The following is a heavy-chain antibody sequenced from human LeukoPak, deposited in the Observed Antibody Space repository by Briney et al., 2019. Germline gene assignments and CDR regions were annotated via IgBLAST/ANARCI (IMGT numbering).Heavy chain of an antibody. J-gene: IGHJ6*02. Sequence: SETLSLTCTVSGDSISNSAYYWVWIRQPPGKGLEWIGTITNTGNTYSNPSLKSRVTISIDTSKTQISLRLTSVTAADTAVFYCARKTPGTSVDVWGQGTPVTVSS. CDR3: ARKTPGTSVDV. CDR1: GDSISNSAYY. D-gene: IGHD3-10*01. V-gene: IGHV4-39*01. CDR2: ITNTGNT.